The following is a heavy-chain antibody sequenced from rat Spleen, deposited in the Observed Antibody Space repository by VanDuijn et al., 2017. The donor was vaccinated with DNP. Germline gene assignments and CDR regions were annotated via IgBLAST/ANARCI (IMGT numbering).Heavy chain of an antibody. CDR2: IFTSGNRA. V-gene: IGHV5-7*01. CDR3: AGQGANLPFDY. D-gene: IGHD5-1*01. J-gene: IGHJ2*01. CDR1: GLTFSHYG. Sequence: EVQVVQSGGGLVQPGRSLKLSCAVSGLTFSHYGMAWVRQAPKKGLEWVATIFTSGNRAFYPDSVEGRFTISRDNAKSRLYLQMNSLKSEDTATYYCAGQGANLPFDYWGQGVMVTVSS.